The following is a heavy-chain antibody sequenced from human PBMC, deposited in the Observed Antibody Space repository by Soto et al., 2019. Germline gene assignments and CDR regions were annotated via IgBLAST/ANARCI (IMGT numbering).Heavy chain of an antibody. Sequence: SVKVSCKASGYTFTGYYMHWVRQAPGQGLEWMGWINPNSGGTNYAQKFQGWVTMTRDTSISTAYMELSRLRSDDTAVYYCARDRYCSSTSCYPEGAYYYYGMDVWGQGTTVTVSS. CDR1: GYTFTGYY. V-gene: IGHV1-2*04. D-gene: IGHD2-2*01. CDR2: INPNSGGT. J-gene: IGHJ6*02. CDR3: ARDRYCSSTSCYPEGAYYYYGMDV.